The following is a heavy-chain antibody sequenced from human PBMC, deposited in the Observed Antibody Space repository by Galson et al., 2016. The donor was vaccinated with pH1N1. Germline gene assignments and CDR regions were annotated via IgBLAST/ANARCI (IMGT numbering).Heavy chain of an antibody. V-gene: IGHV3-23*01. CDR3: AKANFGGYDLDAFDI. Sequence: SLRLSCAASGFGFSSYAMSWVRQAPGKGLEWVSSVSGRGGYTYDADSVKGRFTISRDNSNSTLYLQMNSLRVEDTALYYCAKANFGGYDLDAFDIWGQGTMVTVSS. D-gene: IGHD5-12*01. CDR1: GFGFSSYA. CDR2: VSGRGGYT. J-gene: IGHJ3*02.